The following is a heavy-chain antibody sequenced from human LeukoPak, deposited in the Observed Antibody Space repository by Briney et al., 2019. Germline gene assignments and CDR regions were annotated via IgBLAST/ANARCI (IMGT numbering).Heavy chain of an antibody. V-gene: IGHV3-23*01. Sequence: PGGSLRLSCAASGFTFNSYAMSWVRQAPWERLQRVSGISDSGGNTYYADSVRGRFTISRDNSKNTLYLQMNSLRAEDTAVYYCASHRSSWLIDYWGQGTLVTVSS. J-gene: IGHJ4*02. CDR2: ISDSGGNT. CDR1: GFTFNSYA. CDR3: ASHRSSWLIDY. D-gene: IGHD6-6*01.